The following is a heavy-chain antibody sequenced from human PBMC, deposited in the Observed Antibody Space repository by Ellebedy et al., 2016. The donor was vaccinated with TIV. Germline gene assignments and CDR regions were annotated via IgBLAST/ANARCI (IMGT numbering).Heavy chain of an antibody. CDR2: IGTGGDT. CDR3: ARGAPKGVPTPGYFYH. J-gene: IGHJ4*02. V-gene: IGHV3-13*01. Sequence: GESLKISXAASGFPFSNYDMHWVRQAPGKGLQWVSTIGTGGDTYYAASVKGRFTVSRENDKNSLNLQMNGLRVGDTALYFCARGAPKGVPTPGYFYHWGLGVLVTVSS. CDR1: GFPFSNYD.